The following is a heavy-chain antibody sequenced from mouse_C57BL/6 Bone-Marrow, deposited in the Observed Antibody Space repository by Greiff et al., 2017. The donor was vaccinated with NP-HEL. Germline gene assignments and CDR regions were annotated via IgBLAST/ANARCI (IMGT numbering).Heavy chain of an antibody. V-gene: IGHV2-9-1*01. Sequence: QVQLQQSGPGLVAPSQSLSITCTVSGFSLTSYAISWVRQPPGKGLEWLGIIWPGGGANYNTALKSRLSISKDNSESQVFIKMNSLQTEDTARYCSARKRLLGAMEGGGQGTTVTVAS. CDR2: IWPGGGA. D-gene: IGHD2-3*01. J-gene: IGHJ4*01. CDR1: GFSLTSYA. CDR3: ARKRLLGAMEG.